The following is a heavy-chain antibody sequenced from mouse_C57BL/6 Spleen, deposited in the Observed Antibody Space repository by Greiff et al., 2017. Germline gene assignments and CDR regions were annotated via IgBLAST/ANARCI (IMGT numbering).Heavy chain of an antibody. CDR3: ARERDSMYFDV. CDR1: GYTFTSYW. D-gene: IGHD2-10*02. V-gene: IGHV1-52*01. Sequence: QVQLKQPGAELVRPGSSVKLSCKASGYTFTSYWMHWVKQRPIQGLEWIGNIDPSDSETHYNQKFKDKATLTVDKSSSTAYMQLSSLTSEDSAVYYCARERDSMYFDVWGTGTTVTVSS. CDR2: IDPSDSET. J-gene: IGHJ1*03.